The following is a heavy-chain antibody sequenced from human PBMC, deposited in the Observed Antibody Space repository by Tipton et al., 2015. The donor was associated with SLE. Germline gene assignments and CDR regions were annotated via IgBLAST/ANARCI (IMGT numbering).Heavy chain of an antibody. V-gene: IGHV4-34*01. CDR2: INHSGST. D-gene: IGHD1-26*01. J-gene: IGHJ4*02. Sequence: TLSLTCAVYGGSFSGYYWSWIRQPPGKGLEWIGEINHSGSTNYNPSLKSRVTISVDTSKNQFSLKLSSVTAADTAVYYCTRGGGYWGQGTLVTVSS. CDR1: GGSFSGYY. CDR3: TRGGGY.